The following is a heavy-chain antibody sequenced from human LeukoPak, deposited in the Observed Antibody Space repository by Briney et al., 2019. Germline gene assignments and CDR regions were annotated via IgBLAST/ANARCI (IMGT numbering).Heavy chain of an antibody. CDR3: ARHWSSSGWLIDY. V-gene: IGHV4-59*08. CDR1: GGSISSYC. CDR2: ISYSGST. Sequence: SETLSLTCTVSGGSISSYCWTWIRQPAGKGLEWIGYISYSGSTNYNPSLKSRVTILKDTSKNQFSLKVSSVTAADTAVYYCARHWSSSGWLIDYWGQGTLVTVSS. D-gene: IGHD6-19*01. J-gene: IGHJ4*02.